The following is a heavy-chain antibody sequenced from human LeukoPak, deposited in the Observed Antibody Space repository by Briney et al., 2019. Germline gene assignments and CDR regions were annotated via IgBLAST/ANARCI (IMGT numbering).Heavy chain of an antibody. CDR3: ARDNWQQLVPYGFDY. CDR1: GVSISSYY. CDR2: IYYSGST. D-gene: IGHD6-13*01. V-gene: IGHV4-59*01. J-gene: IGHJ4*02. Sequence: PSETLSLTCTVSGVSISSYYWSWIRQPPGKGLEWIGYIYYSGSTNYNPSLKSRVTISVDTSKNQFSLKLSSVTAADTAVYYCARDNWQQLVPYGFDYWGQGTLVTVSS.